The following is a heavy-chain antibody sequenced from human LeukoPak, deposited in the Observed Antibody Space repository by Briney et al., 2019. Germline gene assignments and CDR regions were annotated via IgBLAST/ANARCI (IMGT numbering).Heavy chain of an antibody. V-gene: IGHV1-24*01. CDR3: ATDMVGYCGGVTCYSEAY. D-gene: IGHD2-21*01. Sequence: ASVKVSCKVSGYSLSDLSMHWVRQAPGKGLEWMGGFDPEAGKTIYAQNLHGRLTVIDDTSTDTASMQLNSLRSEDTAVYYCATDMVGYCGGVTCYSEAYWGQGTLVTVSS. CDR2: FDPEAGKT. CDR1: GYSLSDLS. J-gene: IGHJ4*02.